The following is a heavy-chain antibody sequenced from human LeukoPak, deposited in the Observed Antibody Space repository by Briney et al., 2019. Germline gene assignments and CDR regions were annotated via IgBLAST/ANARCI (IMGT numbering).Heavy chain of an antibody. CDR2: INHSGST. CDR1: GGSFSGYY. V-gene: IGHV4-34*01. CDR3: ARHKKLLWFGELSYYYYMDV. J-gene: IGHJ6*03. Sequence: SETLSLTCAVYGGSFSGYYWSWIRQPPGKGLEWIGEINHSGSTNCNPSLKSRVTISVDTSKNQFSLKLSSVTAADTAVYYCARHKKLLWFGELSYYYYMDVWGKGTTVTISS. D-gene: IGHD3-10*01.